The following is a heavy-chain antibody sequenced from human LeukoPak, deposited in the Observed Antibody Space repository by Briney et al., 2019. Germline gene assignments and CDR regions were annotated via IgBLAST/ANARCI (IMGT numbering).Heavy chain of an antibody. CDR3: ARRRYSSGWYYFDY. Sequence: SETLSLTCTVSGGSISSYYWSWIRQPPGKGLEWIGYIYYSGSTNYNPSLKSRVTISVDTSKNQFSLKLSSVTAADTAVYYCARRRYSSGWYYFDYWGQGTLVTVSS. V-gene: IGHV4-59*08. J-gene: IGHJ4*02. D-gene: IGHD6-19*01. CDR1: GGSISSYY. CDR2: IYYSGST.